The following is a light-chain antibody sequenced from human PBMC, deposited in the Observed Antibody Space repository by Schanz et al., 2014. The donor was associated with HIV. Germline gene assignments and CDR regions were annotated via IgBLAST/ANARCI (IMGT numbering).Light chain of an antibody. CDR3: QSYDSSLRGLV. CDR2: SND. J-gene: IGLJ2*01. CDR1: SSNIGSNT. V-gene: IGLV1-44*01. Sequence: QSVLTQPPSASGTPGQRVTISCSGSSSNIGSNTVNWYQQLPGMAPKLLIYSNDQRPSGVPDRFSGSKSGTSASLAISGLQAEDEADYYCQSYDSSLRGLVFGGGTKVTVL.